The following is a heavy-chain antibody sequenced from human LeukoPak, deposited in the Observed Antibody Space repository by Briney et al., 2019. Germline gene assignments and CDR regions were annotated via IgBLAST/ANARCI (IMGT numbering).Heavy chain of an antibody. CDR2: IDPSDSYT. D-gene: IGHD6-13*01. Sequence: GESLKISCKGSGYSFTSYWISWVRQMPGKGLEWMGRIDPSDSYTNYSLSFQGHVPISADKSFSTAYLQWSSLKASDTAMYYCARHRRGQPFDYWGQGTLVTVSS. CDR3: ARHRRGQPFDY. V-gene: IGHV5-10-1*01. CDR1: GYSFTSYW. J-gene: IGHJ4*02.